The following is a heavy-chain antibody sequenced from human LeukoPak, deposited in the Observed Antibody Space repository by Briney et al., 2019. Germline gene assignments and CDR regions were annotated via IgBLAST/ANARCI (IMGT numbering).Heavy chain of an antibody. Sequence: GGSLRLSCAVSGFTFSRNAMSWVRQAPGKGLECVSTMSGTGGGTYYADSVRGRFTIYRDNSKSTLYLQMNSLRVEDTAVYYCAMGKGDCDSAFDYWGQGILVTVSS. CDR3: AMGKGDCDSAFDY. CDR1: GFTFSRNA. V-gene: IGHV3-23*01. D-gene: IGHD2-21*02. J-gene: IGHJ4*02. CDR2: MSGTGGGT.